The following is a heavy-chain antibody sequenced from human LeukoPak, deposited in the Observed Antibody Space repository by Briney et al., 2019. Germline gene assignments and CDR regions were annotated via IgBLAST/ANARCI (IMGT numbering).Heavy chain of an antibody. CDR1: GFTFSSYW. D-gene: IGHD2-2*01. CDR3: ARGRYSSRSGGYYFDI. CDR2: INHNGNVN. V-gene: IGHV3-7*01. Sequence: GGSLRLSCAASGFTFSSYWMNWARQAPGKGLEWVASINHNGNVNCYVDSVKGRLTISRDNAKNSLSLQMNSLRAEDTAVYYCARGRYSSRSGGYYFDIWGQGTLVTVSS. J-gene: IGHJ4*02.